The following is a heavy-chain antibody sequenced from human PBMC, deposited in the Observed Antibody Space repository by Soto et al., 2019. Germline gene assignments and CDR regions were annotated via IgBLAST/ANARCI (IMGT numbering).Heavy chain of an antibody. CDR3: ARLHGYCISSSCHGHYAMDV. CDR2: IYHSGST. CDR1: GGSISSGGYS. D-gene: IGHD2-2*01. V-gene: IGHV4-30-2*01. Sequence: SETLSLTCAVSGGSISSGGYSWSWIRQPPGKGLEWIGYIYHSGSTYYNSSLKSRVTISVDRSKNQFSLKLSSVTAADTAVYYCARLHGYCISSSCHGHYAMDVWGQGTTVTVSS. J-gene: IGHJ6*02.